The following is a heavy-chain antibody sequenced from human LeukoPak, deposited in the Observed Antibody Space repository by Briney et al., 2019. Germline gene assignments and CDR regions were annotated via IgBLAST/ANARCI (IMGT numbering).Heavy chain of an antibody. Sequence: SETLSLTCAVYGGSFSGYYWSWIRQPPGKGLEWIGEINHSGSTNYNPSLKSRVTISVDTSKNQFSLKLSSVTAADTAVYYCARGRVYYYGSGSYYTSSSYDYWGQGTLVTVSS. J-gene: IGHJ4*02. CDR1: GGSFSGYY. D-gene: IGHD3-10*01. CDR2: INHSGST. V-gene: IGHV4-34*01. CDR3: ARGRVYYYGSGSYYTSSSYDY.